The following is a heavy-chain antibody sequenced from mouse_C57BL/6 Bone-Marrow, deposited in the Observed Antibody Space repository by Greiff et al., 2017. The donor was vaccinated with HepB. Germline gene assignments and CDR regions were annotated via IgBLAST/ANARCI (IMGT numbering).Heavy chain of an antibody. J-gene: IGHJ4*01. D-gene: IGHD2-1*01. CDR3: ASLYGNYGAMDY. CDR2: ISNGGGST. V-gene: IGHV5-12*01. Sequence: EVQLVESGGGLVQPGGSLKLSCAASGFTFSDYYMYWVRQTPEKRLEWVAYISNGGGSTYYPDTVKGRFTISRDNAKNTLYLQMSRLNSEDTAMYYCASLYGNYGAMDYWGQGTSVTVSS. CDR1: GFTFSDYY.